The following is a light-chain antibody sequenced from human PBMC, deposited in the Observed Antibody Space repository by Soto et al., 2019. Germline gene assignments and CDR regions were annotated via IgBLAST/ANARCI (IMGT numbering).Light chain of an antibody. Sequence: DIQMTQSPSSLSASVVDRVTITFRASQSISSYLNWYQQKPGKAPKLLIYAASSLQSGVPSKFSGSGSGTEFTLTISSLQPDDFATYYCQQYNSYSPTFGQGTKVDIK. CDR1: QSISSY. J-gene: IGKJ1*01. CDR2: AAS. V-gene: IGKV1-39*01. CDR3: QQYNSYSPT.